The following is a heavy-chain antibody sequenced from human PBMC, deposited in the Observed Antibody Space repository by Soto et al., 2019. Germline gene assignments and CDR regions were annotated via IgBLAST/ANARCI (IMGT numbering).Heavy chain of an antibody. J-gene: IGHJ4*02. CDR1: VGTFSSYA. CDR3: ATGGKLELPDY. D-gene: IGHD1-7*01. V-gene: IGHV1-69*01. Sequence: QLQLVQSGTEVKKPGSSVQVSCKTSVGTFSSYAINWGRQAPGQGLEWMWGIIPIFGTADYAQKYQGRLKITADASTRTAYMELSSLKSEDTAVYYCATGGKLELPDYWGQGTLVTVSS. CDR2: IIPIFGTA.